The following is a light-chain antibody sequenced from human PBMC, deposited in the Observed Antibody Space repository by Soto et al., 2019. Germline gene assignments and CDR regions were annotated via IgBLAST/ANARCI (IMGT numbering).Light chain of an antibody. CDR3: NSYTNTGARV. J-gene: IGLJ2*01. CDR1: SSDIGANNF. V-gene: IGLV2-14*03. Sequence: QSALTQPASVSGSPGQSITISCTGTSSDIGANNFVSWYQQHPGKAPKVLIYEVNNRPSGISNRFSGSKSGNTASLTISGLRAEDEADYYCNSYTNTGARVFGGGTQLTVL. CDR2: EVN.